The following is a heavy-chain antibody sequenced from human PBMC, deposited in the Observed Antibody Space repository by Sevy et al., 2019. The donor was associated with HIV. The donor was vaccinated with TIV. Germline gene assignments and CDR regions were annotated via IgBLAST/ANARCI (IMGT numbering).Heavy chain of an antibody. CDR3: ARGLFGQQMVPIDAFDM. D-gene: IGHD6-13*01. CDR1: GYTFTSYYG. J-gene: IGHJ3*02. Sequence: GSVKVSCKTSGYTFTSYYGISWVRQAPGQGLEWMGWISTYNGNTEYAQKLQDRVTITADTATSTGYIELRSLRFDDTAVYYCARGLFGQQMVPIDAFDMWGQGTMVTVSS. V-gene: IGHV1-18*01. CDR2: ISTYNGNT.